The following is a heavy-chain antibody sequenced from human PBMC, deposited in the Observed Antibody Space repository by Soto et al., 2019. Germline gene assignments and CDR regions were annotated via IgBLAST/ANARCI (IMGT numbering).Heavy chain of an antibody. J-gene: IGHJ6*03. CDR2: IYYSGST. CDR3: ARDRLMVRGVNYYYYYMDV. Sequence: SETLSLTCTVSGGSISSYYWSWIRQPPGKGLEWIGYIYYSGSTNYNPSLKSRVTISVDTSKNQFSLKLSSVTAADTAVYYCARDRLMVRGVNYYYYYMDVWGKGTTVTVSS. V-gene: IGHV4-59*01. D-gene: IGHD3-10*01. CDR1: GGSISSYY.